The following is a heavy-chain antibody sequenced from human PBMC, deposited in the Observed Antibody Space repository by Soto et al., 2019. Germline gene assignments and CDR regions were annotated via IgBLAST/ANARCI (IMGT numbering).Heavy chain of an antibody. CDR2: IYSDGSIT. CDR1: GLPFSNYW. CDR3: GNFRPGGP. V-gene: IGHV3-74*01. D-gene: IGHD3-16*01. Sequence: GGSLRLSCAASGLPFSNYWMHWVRQAPGKGLVWVSRIYSDGSITTYADSVKGRFTISRDNAKNTLYLQMNSLRPEDTAMYYCGNFRPGGPWGQGTLVTVSS. J-gene: IGHJ4*02.